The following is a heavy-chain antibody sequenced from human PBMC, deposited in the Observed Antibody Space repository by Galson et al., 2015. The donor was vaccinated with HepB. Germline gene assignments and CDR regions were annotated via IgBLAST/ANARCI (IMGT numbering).Heavy chain of an antibody. Sequence: SETLSLTCTVSGGSISSSSYYWGWIRQPPGKGLEWIGSIYYSGSTYYNPSLKSRVTISVDTSKNQFSLKLSSVTAADTAVYYCASRIAVAGNFDYWGQGTLVTVSS. CDR2: IYYSGST. D-gene: IGHD6-19*01. CDR3: ASRIAVAGNFDY. V-gene: IGHV4-39*01. J-gene: IGHJ4*02. CDR1: GGSISSSSYY.